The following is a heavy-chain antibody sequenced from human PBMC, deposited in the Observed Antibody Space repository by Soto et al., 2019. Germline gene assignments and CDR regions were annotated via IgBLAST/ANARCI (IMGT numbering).Heavy chain of an antibody. CDR3: ATLNQAPNAIDY. CDR2: INPKSGDT. D-gene: IGHD2-8*01. Sequence: QVQLVQSGAEVKKPGASVKVSCKASGYTFTAYYLYWVLQAPGQGLEWVGRINPKSGDTNYAQKFQGRVTMTRDTSITTAYMEVRSLRSDDTAFYYCATLNQAPNAIDYWGQGTLVSVSS. CDR1: GYTFTAYY. J-gene: IGHJ4*02. V-gene: IGHV1-2*06.